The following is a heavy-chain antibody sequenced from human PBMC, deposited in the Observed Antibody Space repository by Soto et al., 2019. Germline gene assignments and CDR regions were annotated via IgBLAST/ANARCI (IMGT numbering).Heavy chain of an antibody. CDR2: INTDGLS. Sequence: QVQLEESGPGLVRPSETLSLTCSVSGVSITSYYWSWIRQSAGGGLEWMGRINTDGLSTYSPSFKSRLIMSLETAKNQVSLRLISVTAADTAVYFCARVPVAVAATEDYYGLDVWGQGTTVTVSS. CDR1: GVSITSYY. V-gene: IGHV4-4*07. D-gene: IGHD2-15*01. J-gene: IGHJ6*02. CDR3: ARVPVAVAATEDYYGLDV.